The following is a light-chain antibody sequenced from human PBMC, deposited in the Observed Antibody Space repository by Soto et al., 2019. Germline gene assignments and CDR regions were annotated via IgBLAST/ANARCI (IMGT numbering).Light chain of an antibody. CDR2: RNN. J-gene: IGLJ1*01. Sequence: QSVLTQPPSVSGTPGQRVTISCSGSSSNIGSDYVYWFQQLPGTAPKVLIYRNNQRPSGVPERFSGSKSGTSASLAISGLRSEDEADYYCSSHNPIGTLQIFGPGTKLTVL. CDR1: SSNIGSDY. V-gene: IGLV1-47*01. CDR3: SSHNPIGTLQI.